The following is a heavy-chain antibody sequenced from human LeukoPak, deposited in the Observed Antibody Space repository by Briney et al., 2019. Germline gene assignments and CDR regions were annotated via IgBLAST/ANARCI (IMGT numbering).Heavy chain of an antibody. CDR2: IIPIFGTA. V-gene: IGHV1-69*13. D-gene: IGHD5-12*01. CDR1: GGTFSSYA. J-gene: IGHJ5*02. Sequence: ASAKVSCKASGGTFSSYAISSVRQAPGQGLEWMGGIIPIFGTANYAQKFQGRVTITADESTSTAYMELSSLRSEDTAVYYCARGARSGFTNWFDPWGQGTLVTVSS. CDR3: ARGARSGFTNWFDP.